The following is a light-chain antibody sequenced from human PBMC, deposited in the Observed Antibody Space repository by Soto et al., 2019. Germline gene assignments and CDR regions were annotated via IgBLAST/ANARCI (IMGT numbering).Light chain of an antibody. V-gene: IGKV3-15*01. CDR2: AAY. CDR3: QHYSFWRT. CDR1: QSVSTN. J-gene: IGKJ1*01. Sequence: EIEMTQSPATLSLAPGERVTLSCRASQSVSTNSGCHQQQARPAPRLLIYAAYTRATGIAARFSDSACGTESTLSISSVHAEDVADYYWQHYSFWRTFGQGTKVDI.